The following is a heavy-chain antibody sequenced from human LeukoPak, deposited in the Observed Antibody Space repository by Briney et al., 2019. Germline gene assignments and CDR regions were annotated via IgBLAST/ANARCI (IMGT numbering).Heavy chain of an antibody. CDR1: GGTFSSYA. CDR2: IIPIFGTA. J-gene: IGHJ6*03. D-gene: IGHD1-14*01. CDR3: ARGVTEVYYYYYMDV. V-gene: IGHV1-69*05. Sequence: SVKVSCKASGGTFSSYAISWVRQAPGQGLEWMGGIIPIFGTANYAQKVQGRVTITTDEATSTAHMELSRLRAEDTGVYYCARGVTEVYYYYYMDVWGKGTTVTVSS.